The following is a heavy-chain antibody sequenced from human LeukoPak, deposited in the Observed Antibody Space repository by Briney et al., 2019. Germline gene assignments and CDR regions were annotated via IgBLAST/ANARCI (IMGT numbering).Heavy chain of an antibody. J-gene: IGHJ6*03. CDR1: GFTFSSYS. V-gene: IGHV3-48*01. Sequence: GGSLRLSCAASGFTFSSYSMNWVRQAPGKGLEWVSYISSSSSTIYYADSVKGRFTISRDNAKNSLYLQMNSLRAEDTAVYYCARDSYYDFWSGYYTGHFYYYMDVWGKGTTVTVSS. D-gene: IGHD3-3*01. CDR3: ARDSYYDFWSGYYTGHFYYYMDV. CDR2: ISSSSSTI.